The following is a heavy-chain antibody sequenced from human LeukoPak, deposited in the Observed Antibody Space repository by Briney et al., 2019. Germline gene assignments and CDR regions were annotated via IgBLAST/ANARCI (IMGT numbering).Heavy chain of an antibody. CDR1: GFTFSSYS. CDR2: IYYSGST. J-gene: IGHJ4*02. CDR3: AISRYSGSYYAVDY. D-gene: IGHD1-26*01. V-gene: IGHV4-59*05. Sequence: SGGSLRLSCAASGFTFSSYSMNWIRQPPGKGLEWIGSIYYSGSTYYNPSLKSRVTISVDTSKNQFSLKLSSVTAADTAVYYCAISRYSGSYYAVDYWGQGALVTVSS.